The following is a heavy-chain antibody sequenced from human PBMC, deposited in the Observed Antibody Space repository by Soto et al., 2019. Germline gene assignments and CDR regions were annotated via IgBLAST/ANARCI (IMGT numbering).Heavy chain of an antibody. J-gene: IGHJ4*02. D-gene: IGHD3-22*01. CDR3: AKKKYGYYDSSGYYPGGYFDY. Sequence: GGSLRLSCAASGFTFSSYAMSWVRQAPGKGLEWVSAISGSGGSTYYADSVKGRFTISRDNSKNTLYLQMNSLRAEDTAVYYCAKKKYGYYDSSGYYPGGYFDYWGQGTLVTVSS. CDR2: ISGSGGST. CDR1: GFTFSSYA. V-gene: IGHV3-23*01.